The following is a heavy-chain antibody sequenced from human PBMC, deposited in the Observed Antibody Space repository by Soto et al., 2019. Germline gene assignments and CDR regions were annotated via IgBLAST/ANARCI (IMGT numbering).Heavy chain of an antibody. CDR2: IIPMFGTP. D-gene: IGHD4-17*01. CDR1: GGSVNSHA. J-gene: IGHJ3*02. CDR3: ARSRNVAEFNDYGGNYHGFDI. Sequence: QVQLAQSGAEVKKAGSSVKVSCKAFGGSVNSHAISWVRQAPGQGLEWMGGIIPMFGTPTYAQRFQAGVTISADESTSTVYLDLSSLRSEDTAMYYCARSRNVAEFNDYGGNYHGFDIWGQGTMVTVSS. V-gene: IGHV1-69*01.